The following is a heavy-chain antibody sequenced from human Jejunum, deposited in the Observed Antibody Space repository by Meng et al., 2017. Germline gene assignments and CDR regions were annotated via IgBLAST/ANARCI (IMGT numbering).Heavy chain of an antibody. Sequence: ASVKVSCKVSGYTFTDLSIHWVRQSPGSGLEWMGGFDPEDGETIYAQKFQGRVTMTEDTSTDTAFMELSSLRSDDTAVYYCATHLPRYFDSSAYYYASDYWGQGTLVTVSS. CDR3: ATHLPRYFDSSAYYYASDY. J-gene: IGHJ4*02. CDR1: GYTFTDLS. D-gene: IGHD3-22*01. CDR2: FDPEDGET. V-gene: IGHV1-24*01.